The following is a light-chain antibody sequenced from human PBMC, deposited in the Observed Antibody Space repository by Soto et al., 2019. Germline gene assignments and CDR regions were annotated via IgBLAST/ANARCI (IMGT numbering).Light chain of an antibody. V-gene: IGKV3-20*01. J-gene: IGKJ2*01. CDR2: GAS. Sequence: EIVLTQSPGTLSLSPGERATLSCRASQSVSSNYLVWYQQKPGQAPRPLIYGASTRATGIPDSFSGSGSGTDFTLTIRRLEPEDFAVYSCQQYAGSSYTFGQGTKLEI. CDR3: QQYAGSSYT. CDR1: QSVSSNY.